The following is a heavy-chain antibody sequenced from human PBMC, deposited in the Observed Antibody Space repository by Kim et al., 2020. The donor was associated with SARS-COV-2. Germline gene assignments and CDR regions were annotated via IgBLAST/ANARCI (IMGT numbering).Heavy chain of an antibody. D-gene: IGHD3-16*02. V-gene: IGHV7-4-1*02. CDR1: GYTFTNNA. Sequence: ASVKVSCKASGYTFTNNAISWVRQAPGQGLEWMGWINTDTGNPTYAQAFTRRFVFSVDTSVTTAYLQISSLEAEDTAVYYCARVICGTYRYTDYWGQGTL. CDR2: INTDTGNP. CDR3: ARVICGTYRYTDY. J-gene: IGHJ4*02.